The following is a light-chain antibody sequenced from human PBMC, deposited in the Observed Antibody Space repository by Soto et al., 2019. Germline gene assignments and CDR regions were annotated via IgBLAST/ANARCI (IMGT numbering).Light chain of an antibody. CDR2: GVS. Sequence: QSALTQPASVSGSPGQSITISCTGTSSDVGGYNYVSWYQHHPGKAPELMIYGVSNRPSGVSNRFSGSKSGNTASLTISGLQAEDEADYYCSSYIGSSTLLFGGGTKLTVL. CDR1: SSDVGGYNY. J-gene: IGLJ2*01. CDR3: SSYIGSSTLL. V-gene: IGLV2-14*03.